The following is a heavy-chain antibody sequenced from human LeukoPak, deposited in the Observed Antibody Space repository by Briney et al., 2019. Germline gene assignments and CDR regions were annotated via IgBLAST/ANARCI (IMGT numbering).Heavy chain of an antibody. V-gene: IGHV3-30*18. CDR2: ISYDGSNK. Sequence: GRSLRLSCAASGFTFSSYGMHWVRQAPGKGLEWVAVISYDGSNKYYADSVKGRFTISGDNSKNTLYLQMNSLRAEDTAVYYCAKDQGPYYDILTGMGYFDYWGQGTLVTVSS. D-gene: IGHD3-9*01. J-gene: IGHJ4*02. CDR1: GFTFSSYG. CDR3: AKDQGPYYDILTGMGYFDY.